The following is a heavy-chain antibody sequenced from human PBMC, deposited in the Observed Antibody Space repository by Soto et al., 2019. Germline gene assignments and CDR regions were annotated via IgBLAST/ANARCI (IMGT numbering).Heavy chain of an antibody. J-gene: IGHJ3*02. CDR2: LYSGGST. Sequence: EVHLVESGGGLIQPGGSLRLSCAAPGFTLSNNYMSWVRQAPGKGLEWVSTLYSGGSTYYGDSVKGRFTISRDNSKNTLYLHMNSLRADDTALYYCARIRIDYGGQSGSGAFDIWGRGTMVTVSS. D-gene: IGHD4-17*01. CDR3: ARIRIDYGGQSGSGAFDI. V-gene: IGHV3-53*01. CDR1: GFTLSNNY.